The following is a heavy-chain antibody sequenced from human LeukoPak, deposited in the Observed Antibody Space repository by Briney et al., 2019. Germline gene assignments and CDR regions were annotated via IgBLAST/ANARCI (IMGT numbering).Heavy chain of an antibody. V-gene: IGHV3-48*03. D-gene: IGHD3-10*02. CDR1: GFTFSSYE. CDR2: ISSSGSTI. Sequence: GESLRLSCAASGFTFSSYEMNWVRQAPGKGLEWVSYISSSGSTIYYADSVKGRFTISRDNAKNSLYLQMNSLRAEDTAVYYCAELGITMIGGVWGKGTTVTISS. J-gene: IGHJ6*04. CDR3: AELGITMIGGV.